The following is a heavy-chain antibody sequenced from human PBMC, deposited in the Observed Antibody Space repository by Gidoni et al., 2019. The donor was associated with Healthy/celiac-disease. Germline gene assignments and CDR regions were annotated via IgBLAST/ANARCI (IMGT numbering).Heavy chain of an antibody. CDR3: ARSGSKAFDI. J-gene: IGHJ3*02. CDR1: GGSNSSGGYY. D-gene: IGHD3-10*01. V-gene: IGHV4-31*03. Sequence: QLQLQESGPGLVKPSQHPSPTSTVLGGSNSSGGYYWSWIRHHPGKGLEWIEYIYYSGRTYFNPSLKSRVTISVDTSKNQFCLKLSSVTAADTAVYYCARSGSKAFDIWGQGTMVTVSS. CDR2: IYYSGRT.